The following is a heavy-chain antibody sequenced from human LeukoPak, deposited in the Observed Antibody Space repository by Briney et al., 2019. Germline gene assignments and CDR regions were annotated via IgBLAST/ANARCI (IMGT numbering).Heavy chain of an antibody. CDR2: INQDGSEE. CDR3: ARAASTGTVDY. V-gene: IGHV3-7*01. D-gene: IGHD6-13*01. J-gene: IGHJ4*02. CDR1: GFTFSSYS. Sequence: GGSLRLSCAASGFTFSSYSMNWVRQAPGKGLEWVANINQDGSEEYYVDSVEGRFTISRDNAKNSLYLQMNSLRAEDTALYYCARAASTGTVDYWGQGTLVTVSS.